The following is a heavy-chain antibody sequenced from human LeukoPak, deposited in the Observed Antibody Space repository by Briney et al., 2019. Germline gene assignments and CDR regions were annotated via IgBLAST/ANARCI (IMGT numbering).Heavy chain of an antibody. J-gene: IGHJ4*02. CDR1: GGSISSISHY. Sequence: PSETLSLICTVSGGSISSISHYWGWIRQPPGKGLEWIGSIYYSGDTYYNPSLKSRVTISVDTSKNHFSLKLSSVTAADTAVYYCARGYSSSEFIDYWGQGTLVTVSS. V-gene: IGHV4-39*02. CDR3: ARGYSSSEFIDY. CDR2: IYYSGDT. D-gene: IGHD6-6*01.